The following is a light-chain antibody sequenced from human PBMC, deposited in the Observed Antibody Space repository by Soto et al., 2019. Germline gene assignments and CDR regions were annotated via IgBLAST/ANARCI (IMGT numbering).Light chain of an antibody. J-gene: IGKJ2*01. CDR2: KAS. Sequence: DIQMTQSPSTLSASVGDRVSITCWASESINSWLAWYQQKPGRAPKLLIHKASTLESGVPSRFXGSGSETEFTLTISSLQPDDSATYYCQQYNSYSSTTFGQGTKVEIK. V-gene: IGKV1-5*03. CDR1: ESINSW. CDR3: QQYNSYSSTT.